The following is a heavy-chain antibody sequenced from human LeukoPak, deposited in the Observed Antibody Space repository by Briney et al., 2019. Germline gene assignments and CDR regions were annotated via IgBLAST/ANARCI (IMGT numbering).Heavy chain of an antibody. CDR2: ISWNSGSI. D-gene: IGHD5-18*01. Sequence: GGSLRLSCAASGFTFDDYAMHWVRHAPGKGLEWVSGISWNSGSIGYADSVKGRFTISRDNAKNSLYLQMNSLRAEDTALYYCAKEDTAMVLGWSNFDYRGQGTLVTVSS. J-gene: IGHJ4*02. CDR1: GFTFDDYA. V-gene: IGHV3-9*01. CDR3: AKEDTAMVLGWSNFDY.